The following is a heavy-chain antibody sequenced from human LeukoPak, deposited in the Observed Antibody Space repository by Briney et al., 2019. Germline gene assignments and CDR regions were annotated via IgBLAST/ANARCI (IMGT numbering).Heavy chain of an antibody. Sequence: SETLSLTCAVYGGSFSGYYWSWIRQPPGKGLEWMGEINHSGSTNYNPSLKSRVTISVDTSKNQFSLKLSSVTAADTAVYYCASLYYYGSGSYYNGYYYYGMDVWGQGTTVTVSS. J-gene: IGHJ6*02. CDR2: INHSGST. CDR3: ASLYYYGSGSYYNGYYYYGMDV. CDR1: GGSFSGYY. D-gene: IGHD3-10*01. V-gene: IGHV4-34*01.